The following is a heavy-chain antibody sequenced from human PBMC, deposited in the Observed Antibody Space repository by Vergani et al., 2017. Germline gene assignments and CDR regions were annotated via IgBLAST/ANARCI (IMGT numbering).Heavy chain of an antibody. CDR3: ARDIGGYCSGGSCYSLWFDP. J-gene: IGHJ5*02. D-gene: IGHD2-15*01. V-gene: IGHV4-59*01. CDR2: IYYSGST. CDR1: GGSISSYY. Sequence: QVQLQESGPGLVKPSETLSLTCTVSGGSISSYYWSWIRQPPGKGLEWIGYIYYSGSTNYNPSLKSRVTISVDTSKNQFSLKLSSVTAADTAVYYCARDIGGYCSGGSCYSLWFDPWGQGTLVTVSS.